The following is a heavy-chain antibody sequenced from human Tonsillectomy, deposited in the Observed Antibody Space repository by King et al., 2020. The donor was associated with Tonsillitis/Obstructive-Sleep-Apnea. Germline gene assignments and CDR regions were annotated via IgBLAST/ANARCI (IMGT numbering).Heavy chain of an antibody. CDR2: IYPGDSDD. D-gene: IGHD3-10*01. CDR1: GYNFYTYW. CDR3: ASLSGNSYPPPTRFQY. J-gene: IGHJ4*02. Sequence: QLVQSGAEVKKPGESLKISCQGSGYNFYTYWIVWVRQMPGKGLEWMGIIYPGDSDDKYSPSFQGQVTISVDKSINTAYLQWSSVRASDSGMYYCASLSGNSYPPPTRFQYWGQGTLVTVSS. V-gene: IGHV5-51*03.